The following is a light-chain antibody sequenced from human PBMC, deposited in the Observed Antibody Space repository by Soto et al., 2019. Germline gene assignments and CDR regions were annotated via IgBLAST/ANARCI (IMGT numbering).Light chain of an antibody. Sequence: DIQITKSPSTLSASVGDRVTITCRASQSISSWLAWYQQKPGKAPKLLIYKASSLESGVPSRFSGSGSGTEFTLTISSLQPDDFATYYCQQYNSSPWTFGQGTKVDIK. V-gene: IGKV1-5*03. J-gene: IGKJ1*01. CDR2: KAS. CDR3: QQYNSSPWT. CDR1: QSISSW.